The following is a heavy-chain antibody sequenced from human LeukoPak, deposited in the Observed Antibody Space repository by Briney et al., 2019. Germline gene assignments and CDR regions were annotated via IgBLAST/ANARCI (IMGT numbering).Heavy chain of an antibody. CDR1: GFIFSSYW. Sequence: PGGSLRLSCAASGFIFSSYWMNWARQAPGKGLEWVATINPNGNVNYYGDSVRGRFTISRDDARNSLFLQMNGLRADDTAVYYCTRENYVPDSWGQGTLVTVSS. D-gene: IGHD3-10*02. CDR2: INPNGNVN. J-gene: IGHJ5*02. V-gene: IGHV3-7*03. CDR3: TRENYVPDS.